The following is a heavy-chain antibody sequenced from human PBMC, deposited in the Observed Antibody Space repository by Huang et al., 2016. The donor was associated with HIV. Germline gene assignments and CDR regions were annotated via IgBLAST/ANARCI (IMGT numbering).Heavy chain of an antibody. J-gene: IGHJ4*02. D-gene: IGHD5-12*01. V-gene: IGHV1-2*02. CDR1: GYTFADYF. CDR3: TRDGVAPDEEFDY. Sequence: QVQLVQSGAEVKKPGASVTVSCKPSGYTFADYFIHWVRQAPGQGLEWMAWLNPKNGATNYAQKFLGRVTVTGDTSINTAYMEFSGLTSDDTANDYCTRDGVAPDEEFDYWGQGTLIIVSS. CDR2: LNPKNGAT.